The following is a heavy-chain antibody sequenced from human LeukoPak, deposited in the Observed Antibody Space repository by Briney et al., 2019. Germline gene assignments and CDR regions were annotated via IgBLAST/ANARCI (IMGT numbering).Heavy chain of an antibody. CDR3: ARVSSGWYPDY. CDR2: IIPISGTA. Sequence: ASVKVSCKASGGTFSSYAISWVRQAPGQGLEWMGGIIPISGTANYAQKFQGRVTITADKSTSTAYMELSSLRSEDTAVYYCARVSSGWYPDYWGQGTLVTVSS. D-gene: IGHD6-19*01. J-gene: IGHJ4*02. V-gene: IGHV1-69*06. CDR1: GGTFSSYA.